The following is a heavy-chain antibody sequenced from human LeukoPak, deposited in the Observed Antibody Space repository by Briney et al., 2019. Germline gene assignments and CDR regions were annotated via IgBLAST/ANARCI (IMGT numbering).Heavy chain of an antibody. CDR3: ARVGQQLAGLDY. CDR2: IIPILGIA. CDR1: GGTFSGYA. V-gene: IGHV1-69*04. D-gene: IGHD6-13*01. J-gene: IGHJ4*02. Sequence: GASVKVSCKASGGTFSGYAISWVRQAPGQGLEWMGRIIPILGIANYARKFQGRVTITADKSTSTAYMELSSLRSEDTAVYYCARVGQQLAGLDYWGQGTLVTVSS.